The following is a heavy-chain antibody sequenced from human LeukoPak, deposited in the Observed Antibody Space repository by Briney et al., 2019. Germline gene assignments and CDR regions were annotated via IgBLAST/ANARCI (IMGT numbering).Heavy chain of an antibody. CDR2: INPNSGGT. J-gene: IGHJ4*02. CDR1: GYTFTSYG. D-gene: IGHD1-7*01. Sequence: GASVKVSCKASGYTFTSYGVTWVRQAPGQGLEWMGWINPNSGGTNYAQKFQGGVTMTRDTSISTAYMELSRLRSDDTAVYYCARDFNWNYGLDYWGQGTLVTVSS. V-gene: IGHV1-2*02. CDR3: ARDFNWNYGLDY.